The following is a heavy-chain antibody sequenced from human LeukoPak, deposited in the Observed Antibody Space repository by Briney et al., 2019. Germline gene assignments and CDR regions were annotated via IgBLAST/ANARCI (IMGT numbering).Heavy chain of an antibody. Sequence: SETLSLTCSVSGDTISGYYWSWVRQPPGKGLEWIGYIFSSRNTKYNPSLESRVTISVDTSNNQFSLRLSSVTAADTAVYYCARLATYGDFSDWGQGTLVTVSS. CDR1: GDTISGYY. V-gene: IGHV4-59*08. D-gene: IGHD4-17*01. CDR3: ARLATYGDFSD. CDR2: IFSSRNT. J-gene: IGHJ4*02.